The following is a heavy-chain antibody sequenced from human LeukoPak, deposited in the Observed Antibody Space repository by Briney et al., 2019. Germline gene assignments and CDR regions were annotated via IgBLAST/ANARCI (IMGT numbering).Heavy chain of an antibody. D-gene: IGHD2-2*02. CDR3: SVVPAAIPWRYSVP. J-gene: IGHJ5*02. V-gene: IGHV4-30-4*01. CDR2: IYYTGTT. CDR1: GASISSGGFY. Sequence: SETLSLTCAVSGASISSGGFYWGWIRQHPGKGLEWIGTIYYTGTTYYNPSLKSRFTISVDTSKNQFSLKLSSVTAADTAVYYCSVVPAAIPWRYSVPWGQGTLVTVAS.